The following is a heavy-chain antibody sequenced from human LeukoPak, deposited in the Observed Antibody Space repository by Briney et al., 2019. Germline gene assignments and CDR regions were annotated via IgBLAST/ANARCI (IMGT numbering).Heavy chain of an antibody. V-gene: IGHV3-23*01. CDR3: TGGGWSTDAFDI. J-gene: IGHJ3*02. CDR2: STGSGGST. CDR1: GFTFSNYA. Sequence: GGSLRLSCAAPGFTFSNYAMSWVRQAPGKGLEWVSGSTGSGGSTYFAGSVKGRFTISRDNSKNTLYLQMNSLRAEDTAVYYCTGGGWSTDAFDIWGQGTMVTVSS. D-gene: IGHD6-19*01.